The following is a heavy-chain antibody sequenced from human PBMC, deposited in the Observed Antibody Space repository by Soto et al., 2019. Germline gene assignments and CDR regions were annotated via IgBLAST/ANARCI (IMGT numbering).Heavy chain of an antibody. J-gene: IGHJ4*02. CDR2: IHSSGTT. CDR3: ARQRTLGEFDSPYTGFDS. Sequence: SETLSLTCTVSGGSISSSSHYWGWIRQPPGKGLEWIGNIHSSGTTNYNPSLRSRVTISVDTSKTQFSLKLSSVTAADTAVYYCARQRTLGEFDSPYTGFDSWGQGMLVTVYS. D-gene: IGHD3-10*01. V-gene: IGHV4-61*05. CDR1: GGSISSSSHY.